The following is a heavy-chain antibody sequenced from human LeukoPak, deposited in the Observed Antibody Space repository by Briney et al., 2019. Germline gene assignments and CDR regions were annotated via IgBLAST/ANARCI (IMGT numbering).Heavy chain of an antibody. D-gene: IGHD1-26*01. Sequence: PSETLSLTCAVYGGSFSGYYWSWIRQPPGKGLEWIGEINHSGSTNYNPSLKSRVTISVDTSKNQFSLKLSSVTAADTAVYYCARSHVGSYFDYWGQGTLVTVSS. V-gene: IGHV4-34*01. J-gene: IGHJ4*02. CDR3: ARSHVGSYFDY. CDR1: GGSFSGYY. CDR2: INHSGST.